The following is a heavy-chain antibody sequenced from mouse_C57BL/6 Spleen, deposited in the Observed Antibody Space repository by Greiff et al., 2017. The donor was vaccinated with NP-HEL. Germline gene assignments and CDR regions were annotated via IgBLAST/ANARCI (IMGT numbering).Heavy chain of an antibody. D-gene: IGHD2-4*01. V-gene: IGHV1-80*01. Sequence: QVQLQQSGAELVKPGALVKISCKASGYAFSSYWMNWVKQRPGKGLEWIGQIYPGDGDTNYNGKFKGKATLTADNSSSTAYMQLSSLTSEDSAVYFCARRYDYPLYCDVWGTGTTVTVSS. J-gene: IGHJ1*03. CDR3: ARRYDYPLYCDV. CDR2: IYPGDGDT. CDR1: GYAFSSYW.